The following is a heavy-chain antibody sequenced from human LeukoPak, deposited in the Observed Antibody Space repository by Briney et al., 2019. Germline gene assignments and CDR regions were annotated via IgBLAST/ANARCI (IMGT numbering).Heavy chain of an antibody. D-gene: IGHD3-3*01. CDR1: GFTFSSYW. CDR2: ISWRSGTI. Sequence: GGSLRLSCAASGFTFSSYWMHWVRQRPGKGLEWVSGISWRSGTIVYGDCGKGRFTISRDNAKNALYLQMNNLRPDDTALYYCAKDFTFLERHQFDYWGQGTLVTVSS. CDR3: AKDFTFLERHQFDY. J-gene: IGHJ4*02. V-gene: IGHV3-9*01.